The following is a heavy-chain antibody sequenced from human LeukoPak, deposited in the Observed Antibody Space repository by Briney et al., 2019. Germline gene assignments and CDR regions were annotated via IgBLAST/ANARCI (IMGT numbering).Heavy chain of an antibody. CDR3: ASFIAAAGYWYFDL. CDR2: INPNSGGT. J-gene: IGHJ2*01. CDR1: GYTFTGYY. V-gene: IGHV1-2*02. D-gene: IGHD6-13*01. Sequence: ASVKVSCKASGYTFTGYYMHWVRQAPGQGLEWMGWINPNSGGTNYAQKFQGRVIMTRDTSISTAYMELSRLRSDDTAVYYCASFIAAAGYWYFDLWGRGTLVTVSS.